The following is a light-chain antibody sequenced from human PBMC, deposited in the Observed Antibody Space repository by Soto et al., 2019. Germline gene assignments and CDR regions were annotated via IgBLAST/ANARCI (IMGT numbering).Light chain of an antibody. CDR3: QQYCCSPLT. V-gene: IGKV3-20*01. CDR2: GAS. J-gene: IGKJ1*01. Sequence: EIVLTQSPGTLSLSPGERASLSCRASQSVSSSYLAWYQQKPGQAPRLLIYGASSRATGVPDRFSGSGSGTDFTLTINRLEPGDFAVYYCQQYCCSPLTFGQGTKVDIK. CDR1: QSVSSSY.